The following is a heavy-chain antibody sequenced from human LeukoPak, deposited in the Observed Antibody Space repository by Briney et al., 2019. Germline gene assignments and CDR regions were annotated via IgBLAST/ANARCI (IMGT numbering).Heavy chain of an antibody. CDR3: ARGGRGYCSGGSCYSWFDP. D-gene: IGHD2-15*01. J-gene: IGHJ5*02. CDR2: TNHSGST. V-gene: IGHV4-34*01. CDR1: GGSFSGYY. Sequence: PSETLSLTCAVYGGSFSGYYWSWLRQPPGKGLEWSGETNHSGSTNYNPSLKSRVTISVDTSKNQFSLKLSSVTAADTAVYYCARGGRGYCSGGSCYSWFDPWGQGTLVTVPS.